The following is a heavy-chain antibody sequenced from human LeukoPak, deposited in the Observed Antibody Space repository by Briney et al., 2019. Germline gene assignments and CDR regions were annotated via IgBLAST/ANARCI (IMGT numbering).Heavy chain of an antibody. Sequence: GGTLRLPCAASGFTFSSYGMSWVRQAPGKGLEWVSAISGSGGSTYYADSVKGRFTISRDNAKNSLYLQMNSLRAEDTAVYYCAELGITMIGGVWGKGTTVTISS. CDR2: ISGSGGST. V-gene: IGHV3-23*01. CDR3: AELGITMIGGV. D-gene: IGHD3-10*02. CDR1: GFTFSSYG. J-gene: IGHJ6*04.